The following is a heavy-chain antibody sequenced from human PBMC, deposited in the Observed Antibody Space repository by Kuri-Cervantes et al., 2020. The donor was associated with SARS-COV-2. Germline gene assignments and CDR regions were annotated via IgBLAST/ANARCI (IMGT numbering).Heavy chain of an antibody. CDR3: ARGSDFWSGYYFEY. V-gene: IGHV3-48*01. J-gene: IGHJ4*02. Sequence: GGSLRLSCAVSGFTFSHFSMTWVRQAPGKGLEWIAYISSSSSMIYYADSVTGRFTISRDTDKNSVSLQMDSLRVDGTAVYYCARGSDFWSGYYFEYWGQGTLVTVSS. CDR1: GFTFSHFS. D-gene: IGHD3-3*01. CDR2: ISSSSSMI.